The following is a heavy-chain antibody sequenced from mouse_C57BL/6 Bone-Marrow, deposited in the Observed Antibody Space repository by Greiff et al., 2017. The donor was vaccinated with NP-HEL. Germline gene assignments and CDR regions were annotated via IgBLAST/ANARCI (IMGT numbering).Heavy chain of an antibody. CDR1: GYSITSGYY. CDR2: LPYPGRT. CDR3: ARAFAY. J-gene: IGHJ3*01. Sequence: EVKLVESGPGLVKPSQSLSLTCSVTGYSITSGYYWNWIRQFPGNQLLCMVYLPYPGRTPSHPSLTHPPSFTRDTSKNQFFLKLNSVTTEDTATYYCARAFAYWGQGTLVTVSA. V-gene: IGHV3-6*01.